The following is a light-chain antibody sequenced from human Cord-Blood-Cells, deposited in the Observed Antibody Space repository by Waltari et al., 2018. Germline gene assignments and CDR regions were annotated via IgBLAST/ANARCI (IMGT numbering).Light chain of an antibody. V-gene: IGKV1-5*03. CDR3: QQYNSYSRT. Sequence: DIQMTQSPSTLSASVGDRVTITCLASQSISSWLAWYQQKPGKAPKHLIYKASNLESGVPSRFSGSGSGTEFTLTISSLQPDDFATYYCQQYNSYSRTFGQGTKVEIK. CDR2: KAS. CDR1: QSISSW. J-gene: IGKJ1*01.